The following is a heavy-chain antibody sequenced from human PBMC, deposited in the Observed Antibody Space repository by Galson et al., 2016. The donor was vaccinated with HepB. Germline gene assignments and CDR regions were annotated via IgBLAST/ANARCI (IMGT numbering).Heavy chain of an antibody. CDR3: VRGFSHSSLPGP. J-gene: IGHJ5*02. Sequence: SLSLSCAASGFTFSGYAIHWVRQVPGKGLVWVSRMSSDGSDIRYADSVKDRFTISRDDAKNTVHLQMNSMRVEDTAVYYCVRGFSHSSLPGPWGQGILVTVS. V-gene: IGHV3-74*01. CDR2: MSSDGSDI. D-gene: IGHD4-11*01. CDR1: GFTFSGYA.